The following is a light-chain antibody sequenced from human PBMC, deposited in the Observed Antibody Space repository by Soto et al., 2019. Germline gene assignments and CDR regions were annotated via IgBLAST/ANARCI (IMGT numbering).Light chain of an antibody. CDR2: GAS. CDR3: QPYGSSPYT. Sequence: ENVLTQSPGTLSLFPGERATLSCRASQSITLNYLAWYQQKPGQAPRLLISGASSRATGIPDRFSGSGSGTDFTLTISRLEPEDFAVYYCQPYGSSPYTFGQGTKVESK. J-gene: IGKJ2*01. V-gene: IGKV3-20*01. CDR1: QSITLNY.